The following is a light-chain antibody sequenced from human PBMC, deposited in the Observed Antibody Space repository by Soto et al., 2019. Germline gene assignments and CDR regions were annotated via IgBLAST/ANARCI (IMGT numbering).Light chain of an antibody. Sequence: QSALTQPASVSGSPGQSITISCTGTSSDVGGYNYVSWYQQHPGKAPKLMIYEVSNRPSGVSNRFSGSKSGNTASLTISGLQAEDEADYYCSSYTSSSLYVFGPGTKLTVL. CDR1: SSDVGGYNY. CDR2: EVS. V-gene: IGLV2-14*01. CDR3: SSYTSSSLYV. J-gene: IGLJ1*01.